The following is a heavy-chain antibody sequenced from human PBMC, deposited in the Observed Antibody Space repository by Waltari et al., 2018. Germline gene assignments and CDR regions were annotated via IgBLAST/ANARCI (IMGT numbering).Heavy chain of an antibody. J-gene: IGHJ6*02. CDR1: GYTFTSYA. CDR3: ARGRLLRAELPVYYYYYGMDV. CDR2: INAGNGNT. V-gene: IGHV1-3*01. Sequence: QVQLVQSGAEVKKPGASVKVSCKASGYTFTSYAMHWVRQAPGQRLEGMGWINAGNGNTKYSQKFQGRVTITRDTSASTAYMELSSLRSEDTAVYYCARGRLLRAELPVYYYYYGMDVWGQGTTVTVSS. D-gene: IGHD3-22*01.